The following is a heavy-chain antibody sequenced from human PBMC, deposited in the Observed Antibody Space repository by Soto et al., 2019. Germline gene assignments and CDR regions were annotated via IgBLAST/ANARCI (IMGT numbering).Heavy chain of an antibody. CDR3: AREPNWNDVWAFDI. J-gene: IGHJ3*02. Sequence: EVQLVESGRGLVQPGGSLRLSCAASGFTFSSYWMSWVRQAPGKGLEWVANIKQDGSEKYYVDSVKGRFTISRDNAKNSLYLQMNSLRAEDTAVYYCAREPNWNDVWAFDIWGQGTMVTVSS. V-gene: IGHV3-7*01. CDR2: IKQDGSEK. CDR1: GFTFSSYW. D-gene: IGHD1-1*01.